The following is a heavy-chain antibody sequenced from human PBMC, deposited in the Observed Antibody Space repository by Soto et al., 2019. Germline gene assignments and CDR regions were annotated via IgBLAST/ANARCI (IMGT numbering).Heavy chain of an antibody. CDR3: GRVCGGDCGGAFDF. CDR1: GLIFSNYW. D-gene: IGHD2-21*02. Sequence: PGGSLRLSCAASGLIFSNYWMTWVRQAPGKGLEWVANIKRDGSEKDYVGSVKGRFTISRDNAKNSLYLQMNSLRAEDTAVYYCGRVCGGDCGGAFDFWGQGTMVTVSS. J-gene: IGHJ3*01. V-gene: IGHV3-7*03. CDR2: IKRDGSEK.